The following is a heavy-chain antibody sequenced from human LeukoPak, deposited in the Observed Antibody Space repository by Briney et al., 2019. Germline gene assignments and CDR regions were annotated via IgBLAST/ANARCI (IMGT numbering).Heavy chain of an antibody. Sequence: ASVKVSCKASGYTFTSYYTHWVRQAPGQGLEWMGIINPSGGSTSYAQKFQGRVTMTRDTSTSTVYMELSSLRSEDTAVYYCARASFSIAVAGTLGAFDIWGQGTMVTVSS. CDR1: GYTFTSYY. CDR3: ARASFSIAVAGTLGAFDI. V-gene: IGHV1-46*01. J-gene: IGHJ3*02. CDR2: INPSGGST. D-gene: IGHD6-19*01.